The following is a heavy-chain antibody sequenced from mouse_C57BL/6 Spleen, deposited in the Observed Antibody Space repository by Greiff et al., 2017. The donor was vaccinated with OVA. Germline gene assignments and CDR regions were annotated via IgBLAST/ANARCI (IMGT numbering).Heavy chain of an antibody. J-gene: IGHJ2*01. CDR1: GYTFTDYY. D-gene: IGHD2-4*01. V-gene: IGHV1-19*01. CDR2: INPYNGGT. Sequence: EVQLQQSGPVLVKPGASVKMSCKASGYTFTDYYMNWVKQSHGKSLEWIGVINPYNGGTSYNQKFKGKATLTVDKSSSTAYMELNSLTSEDSAVYYCARGGMITTLLDYWGQGTTLTVSS. CDR3: ARGGMITTLLDY.